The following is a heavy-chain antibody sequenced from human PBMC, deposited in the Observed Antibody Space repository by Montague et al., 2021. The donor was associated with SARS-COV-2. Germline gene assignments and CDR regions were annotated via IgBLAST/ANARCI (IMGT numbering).Heavy chain of an antibody. V-gene: IGHV4-59*01. CDR3: ASQVPDFWSGIDY. CDR1: GGSISSYY. D-gene: IGHD3-3*01. CDR2: IYYSGST. J-gene: IGHJ4*02. Sequence: SETLSLTCTVSGGSISSYYGSWIRQPPGKGLEWIGYIYYSGSTNYNPSLKSRVTISVDTSKNQFSLKLSSVTAADTAVYYRASQVPDFWSGIDYWGQGTLVTVSS.